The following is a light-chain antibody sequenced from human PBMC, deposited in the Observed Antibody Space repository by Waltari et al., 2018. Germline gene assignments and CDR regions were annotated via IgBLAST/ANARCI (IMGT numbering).Light chain of an antibody. CDR1: QSFSNS. Sequence: DIEMTQSRSSLSASVGDRVTITCRASQSFSNSLNWYQQKPGKAPKLLIFGASNLHSGVAAKFSGSGSGTDFTLTISSLQPEDSATYYCQQTSRTPITFGQGTRVEIK. CDR3: QQTSRTPIT. CDR2: GAS. V-gene: IGKV1-39*01. J-gene: IGKJ5*01.